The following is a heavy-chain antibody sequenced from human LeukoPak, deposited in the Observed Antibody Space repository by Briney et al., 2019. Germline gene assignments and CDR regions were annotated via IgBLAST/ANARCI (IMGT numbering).Heavy chain of an antibody. CDR2: IGTAGDT. CDR3: ARVAKERVGGVYYFDY. CDR1: GFTFSDYD. J-gene: IGHJ4*02. V-gene: IGHV3-13*01. Sequence: GGSLRLSCAASGFTFSDYDMHWVRQATGIGLEWVSAIGTAGDTYYTGSVKGRFTISRENAKNSLYLQMNSLRAGDTAVYYCARVAKERVGGVYYFDYWGQGTLVTVSS. D-gene: IGHD1-1*01.